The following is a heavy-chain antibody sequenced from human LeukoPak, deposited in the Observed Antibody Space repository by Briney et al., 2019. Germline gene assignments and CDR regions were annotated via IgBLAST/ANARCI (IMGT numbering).Heavy chain of an antibody. V-gene: IGHV3-48*04. Sequence: GGSLRLSCAASGFTFSSYSMNWVRQAPGKGLEWVSYISSSSSTIYYADSVKGRFTISRDNAKNSLYLQMNSLRAEDTAVYYCASPNYDILTGYPDYYYGMDVWGQGTTVTVSS. D-gene: IGHD3-9*01. J-gene: IGHJ6*02. CDR1: GFTFSSYS. CDR3: ASPNYDILTGYPDYYYGMDV. CDR2: ISSSSSTI.